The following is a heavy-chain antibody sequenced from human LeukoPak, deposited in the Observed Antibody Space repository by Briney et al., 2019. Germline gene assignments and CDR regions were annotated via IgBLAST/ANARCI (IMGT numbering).Heavy chain of an antibody. CDR1: GYTFTRYY. V-gene: IGHV1-2*02. J-gene: IGHJ6*02. Sequence: GASVTVSCKASGYTFTRYYLHWLGQPPGKGLEGMGWISPNNGVTNYAQKFHDRVTMTRDTSISTVYMDLSSLRSDDTAVYYCARDGVRTHGMDVWGQGATVTVSS. CDR3: ARDGVRTHGMDV. D-gene: IGHD3-16*01. CDR2: ISPNNGVT.